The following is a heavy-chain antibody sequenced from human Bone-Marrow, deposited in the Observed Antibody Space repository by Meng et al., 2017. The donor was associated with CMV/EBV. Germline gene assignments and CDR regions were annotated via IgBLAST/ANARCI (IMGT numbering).Heavy chain of an antibody. Sequence: SETLSLTCTVSGGSISSSSYYWGWIRQPPGKGLEWLGSIFHSGSTYYNPSLQSRVTISADTSKNLFSLKLTSVTAADTAVYYCAREREYDFWSGYFGYYFDYWGQGTLVTVSS. CDR1: GGSISSSSYY. D-gene: IGHD3-3*01. CDR2: IFHSGST. J-gene: IGHJ4*02. CDR3: AREREYDFWSGYFGYYFDY. V-gene: IGHV4-39*07.